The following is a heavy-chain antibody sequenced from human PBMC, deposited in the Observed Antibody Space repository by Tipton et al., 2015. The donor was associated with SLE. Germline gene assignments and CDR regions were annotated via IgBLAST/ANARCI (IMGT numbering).Heavy chain of an antibody. V-gene: IGHV7-4-1*02. Sequence: QSGAELKKPGASVRISCKTSGYTFTSSSMNWVRQASGQGLEWMGWININTGNPTYAQGFTGRFAFSLDTSVSTAYLQISSLKAEDTAVYYCARSKGVFDYWGQGTLVTVSS. J-gene: IGHJ4*02. D-gene: IGHD4-11*01. CDR3: ARSKGVFDY. CDR2: ININTGNP. CDR1: GYTFTSSS.